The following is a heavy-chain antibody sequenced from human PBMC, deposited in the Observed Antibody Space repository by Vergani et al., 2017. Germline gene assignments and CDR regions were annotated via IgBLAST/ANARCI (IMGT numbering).Heavy chain of an antibody. CDR3: ARGDDLRVSGSWGAFDI. CDR1: GGSISSGGYY. CDR2: IYYSGST. D-gene: IGHD3-10*01. V-gene: IGHV4-31*03. Sequence: QVQLQESGPGLVKPSQTLSLTCTVSGGSISSGGYYWSWIRQHPGKGLEWIGYIYYSGSTYYNPSLKSRVTISVDTSKNQFSLKLSSVTAADTAVYYCARGDDLRVSGSWGAFDIWGQGTMVTVSS. J-gene: IGHJ3*02.